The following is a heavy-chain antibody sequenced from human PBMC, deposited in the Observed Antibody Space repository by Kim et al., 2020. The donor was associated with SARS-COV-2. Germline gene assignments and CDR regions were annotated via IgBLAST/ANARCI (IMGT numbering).Heavy chain of an antibody. J-gene: IGHJ6*02. V-gene: IGHV4-31*03. D-gene: IGHD6-13*01. Sequence: SETLSLTCTVSGGSISSGGYYWSWIRQHPGKGLEWIGYIYYSGSTYYNPSLKSRVTISVDTSKNQFSLKLSSVTAADTAVYYCAIDYSSSWYPVYYYGMDVWGQGTTVTVSS. CDR1: GGSISSGGYY. CDR2: IYYSGST. CDR3: AIDYSSSWYPVYYYGMDV.